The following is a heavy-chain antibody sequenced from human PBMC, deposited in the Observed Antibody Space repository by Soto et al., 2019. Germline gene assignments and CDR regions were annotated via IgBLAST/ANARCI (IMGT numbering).Heavy chain of an antibody. CDR1: GGSISSYY. Sequence: QVQLQESGPGLVKPSETLSLTCTVSGGSISSYYWSWIRQPPGKGLEWIGYIYYSGSTNYNPSLKSRVTISVDTSKNQFSLKLSSVTAADTAVYYWARSEVGETWGQGTLVTVSS. V-gene: IGHV4-59*01. D-gene: IGHD1-26*01. CDR3: ARSEVGET. CDR2: IYYSGST. J-gene: IGHJ4*02.